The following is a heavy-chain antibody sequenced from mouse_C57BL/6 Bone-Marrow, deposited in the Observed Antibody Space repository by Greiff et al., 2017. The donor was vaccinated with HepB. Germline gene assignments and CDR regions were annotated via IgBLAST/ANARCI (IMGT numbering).Heavy chain of an antibody. CDR3: TVDSSGPAWFAY. CDR1: GYTFTSYW. Sequence: VQLQQSGTVLARPGASVKMSCKTSGYTFTSYWMHWVKQRPGQGLEWIGAIYPGNSDTSYNQKFKGKAKLTAVTSASTAYMELSSLTNEDSAVYYCTVDSSGPAWFAYWGQGTLVTVSA. CDR2: IYPGNSDT. J-gene: IGHJ3*01. V-gene: IGHV1-5*01. D-gene: IGHD3-2*02.